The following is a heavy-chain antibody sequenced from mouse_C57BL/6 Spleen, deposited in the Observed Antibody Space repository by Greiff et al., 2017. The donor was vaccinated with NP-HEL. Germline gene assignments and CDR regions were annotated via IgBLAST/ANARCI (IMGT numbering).Heavy chain of an antibody. D-gene: IGHD3-2*02. J-gene: IGHJ3*01. V-gene: IGHV1-69*01. Sequence: VQLQQPGAELVMPGASVKLSCKASGYTFTSYWMHWVKQRPGQGLEWIGEIDPSDSYTNYNQKFKGKSTLTVDKSSSTAYMQLSSLTSEDSAVYYWARQATGFAYWGQGTLVTVSA. CDR3: ARQATGFAY. CDR2: IDPSDSYT. CDR1: GYTFTSYW.